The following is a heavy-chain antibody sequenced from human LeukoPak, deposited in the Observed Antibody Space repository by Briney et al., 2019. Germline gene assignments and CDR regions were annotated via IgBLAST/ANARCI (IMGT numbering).Heavy chain of an antibody. CDR2: IYYSGST. Sequence: SETLSLTCTVSGGSISGSSYYWGWIRQPPGKGLEWIGSIYYSGSTYYNPSLKSRVTISVDTSKNQFSLKLSSVTAADTAVYYCARVKSSGIAFRGRGGSFDYWGQGTLVTVSS. J-gene: IGHJ4*02. V-gene: IGHV4-39*01. CDR3: ARVKSSGIAFRGRGGSFDY. CDR1: GGSISGSSYY. D-gene: IGHD6-13*01.